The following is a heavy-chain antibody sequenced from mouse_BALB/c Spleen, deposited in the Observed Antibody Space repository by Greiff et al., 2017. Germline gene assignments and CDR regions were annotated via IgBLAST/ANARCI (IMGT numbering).Heavy chain of an antibody. CDR1: GFTFSDYY. D-gene: IGHD3-3*01. V-gene: IGHV5-4*02. CDR2: ISDGGSYT. Sequence: EVMLVESGGGLVKPGGSLKLSCAASGFTFSDYYMYWVRQTPEKRLEWVATISDGGSYTYYPDSVKGRFTISRDNAKNNLYLQMSSLQSEDTAMYYCAREGPIYAMDYWGQGTSGTVSS. J-gene: IGHJ4*01. CDR3: AREGPIYAMDY.